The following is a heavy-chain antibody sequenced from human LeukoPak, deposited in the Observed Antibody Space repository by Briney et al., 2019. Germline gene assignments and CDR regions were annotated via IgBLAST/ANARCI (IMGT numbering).Heavy chain of an antibody. CDR1: GGTFSSYA. CDR3: ARENYGDYFKWDY. Sequence: SVKVSCKASGGTFSSYAISWVRQAPGQGLEWMGGIIPIFGTANYAQKFQGRVTITADESTSTAYMELSSLRSEDTAVYYCARENYGDYFKWDYWGQGTLVTVSS. V-gene: IGHV1-69*01. J-gene: IGHJ4*02. CDR2: IIPIFGTA. D-gene: IGHD4-17*01.